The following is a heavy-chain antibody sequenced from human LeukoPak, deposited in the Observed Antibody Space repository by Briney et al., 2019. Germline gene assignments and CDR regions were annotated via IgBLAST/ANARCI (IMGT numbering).Heavy chain of an antibody. Sequence: SETLSLTCTVSGGSISSYYWSWIRQPPGKGLEWIGYIYYSGSTNYNPSLKSRVTISVDTSKNQFSLKLSSVTAADTAMYYCAREYCSSTSCYPRYWYFDLWGRGTLVTVSS. D-gene: IGHD2-2*01. CDR1: GGSISSYY. J-gene: IGHJ2*01. CDR3: AREYCSSTSCYPRYWYFDL. CDR2: IYYSGST. V-gene: IGHV4-59*01.